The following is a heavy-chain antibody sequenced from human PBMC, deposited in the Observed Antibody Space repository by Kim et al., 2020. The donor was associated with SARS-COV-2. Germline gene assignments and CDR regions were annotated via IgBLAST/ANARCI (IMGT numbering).Heavy chain of an antibody. CDR1: GFTFSSYW. Sequence: GGSLRLSCAASGFTFSSYWMSWVRQAPGKGLEWVANIKQDGSEKYYVDSVKGRFTISRDNAKNSLYLQMNSLRAEDTAVYYCARGGGMGRYFDWLSPIKRDAFDIWGQGTMVTVSS. CDR2: IKQDGSEK. V-gene: IGHV3-7*01. J-gene: IGHJ3*02. CDR3: ARGGGMGRYFDWLSPIKRDAFDI. D-gene: IGHD3-9*01.